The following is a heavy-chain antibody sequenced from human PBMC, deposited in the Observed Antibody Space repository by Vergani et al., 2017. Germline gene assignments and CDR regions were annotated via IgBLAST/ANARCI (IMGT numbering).Heavy chain of an antibody. CDR1: GYSFTNYW. CDR3: ARLYGRDSSGSKYFDY. V-gene: IGHV5-51*01. J-gene: IGHJ4*02. Sequence: EVQLVQSGAEVKKPGESLKISCQISGYSFTNYWIGWVRQMPGKGLEWMGIIHPADSDTRYSPSFQGQVTISVDKSISTAYLQRSSLRASDSAMYYCARLYGRDSSGSKYFDYSGQGTLVTVSS. D-gene: IGHD3-22*01. CDR2: IHPADSDT.